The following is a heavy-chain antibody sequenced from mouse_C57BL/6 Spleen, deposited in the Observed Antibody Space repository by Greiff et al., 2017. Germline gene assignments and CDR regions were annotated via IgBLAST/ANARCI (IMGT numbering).Heavy chain of an antibody. Sequence: QVQLQQPGAELVKPGASVKLSCKASGYTFTSYWMHWVKQRPGQGLEWIGMIHPNSGSTNYNEKFKSKATLTVDKSSSTAYMQLSSLTSEDSAVYNCARTPYRKEGGFEYWGQVTPLTLSS. CDR1: GYTFTSYW. D-gene: IGHD2-14*01. V-gene: IGHV1-64*01. CDR3: ARTPYRKEGGFEY. CDR2: IHPNSGST. J-gene: IGHJ2*01.